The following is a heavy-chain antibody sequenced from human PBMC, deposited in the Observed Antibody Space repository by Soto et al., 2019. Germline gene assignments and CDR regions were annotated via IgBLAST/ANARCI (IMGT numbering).Heavy chain of an antibody. Sequence: QVQVVESGGGVVQPGRSLRLSCAASGFTFSSFGMHWVRQAPGKGLEWVSLIWYDGRKKSYGASVKGRFTISRDNSRNTVYLQMNSLRADDTAVYYCARDASYYSLWSGYYPSRNGMDVWGQGTTVTVSS. V-gene: IGHV3-33*01. CDR3: ARDASYYSLWSGYYPSRNGMDV. CDR1: GFTFSSFG. J-gene: IGHJ6*02. CDR2: IWYDGRKK. D-gene: IGHD3-3*01.